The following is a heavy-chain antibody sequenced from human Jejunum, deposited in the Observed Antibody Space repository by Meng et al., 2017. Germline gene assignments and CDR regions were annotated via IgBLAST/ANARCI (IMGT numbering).Heavy chain of an antibody. Sequence: VQLVQSEAEVKNPGALVRVSGKTSGYTFTSYGMSWVRQAPGQGLEWMGWISVYHGNTNYAQKHQGRVTMTTDTSTSTAYMELRSLRSDDTAVYFCARDYSGTSYRYSDYWGQGTLVTVSS. D-gene: IGHD1-26*01. CDR3: ARDYSGTSYRYSDY. V-gene: IGHV1-18*01. J-gene: IGHJ4*02. CDR2: ISVYHGNT. CDR1: GYTFTSYG.